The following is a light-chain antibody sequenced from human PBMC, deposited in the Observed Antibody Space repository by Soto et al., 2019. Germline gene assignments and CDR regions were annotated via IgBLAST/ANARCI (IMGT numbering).Light chain of an antibody. CDR1: QSVSVN. Sequence: EVVLTQSPAILSLSPGERATVFCRASQSVSVNFAWYQQKPGQPPRPLIYTASDRAPGIPARFSASGSGTDFTLTISSLEPEDFAVYFCQERNRWPRGTFGAGTKVDIK. J-gene: IGKJ4*01. V-gene: IGKV3-11*01. CDR3: QERNRWPRGT. CDR2: TAS.